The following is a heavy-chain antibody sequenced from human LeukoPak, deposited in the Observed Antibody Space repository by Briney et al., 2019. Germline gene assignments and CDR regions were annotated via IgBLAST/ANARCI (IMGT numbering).Heavy chain of an antibody. CDR2: ISSSSSYI. Sequence: PGGSLRLSCGASGFTFSSYTMNWVRQAPGKGPEWVSSISSSSSYIYYADSVKGRFTISRDNAKNSLYLQMNSLRAEDTAVYYCARDLTTTMIVGRAFDIWGQGTMVTVSS. D-gene: IGHD3-22*01. CDR3: ARDLTTTMIVGRAFDI. V-gene: IGHV3-21*01. CDR1: GFTFSSYT. J-gene: IGHJ3*02.